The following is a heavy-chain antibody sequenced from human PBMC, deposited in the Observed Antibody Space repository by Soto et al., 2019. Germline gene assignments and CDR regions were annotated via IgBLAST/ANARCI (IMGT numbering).Heavy chain of an antibody. CDR3: ANSRGGTFLGYHGMDI. J-gene: IGHJ6*02. Sequence: QVQLVLSGPEVKKTGTSVKVSCKASGGTFSSRAISWVRQAPGQGLEWMGGIIPVFGRVNYAEKFQDRVTITADESTGTVYMELSSLRSEDTALYYCANSRGGTFLGYHGMDIWGQGTTVSVSS. CDR2: IIPVFGRV. CDR1: GGTFSSRA. D-gene: IGHD3-16*01. V-gene: IGHV1-69*01.